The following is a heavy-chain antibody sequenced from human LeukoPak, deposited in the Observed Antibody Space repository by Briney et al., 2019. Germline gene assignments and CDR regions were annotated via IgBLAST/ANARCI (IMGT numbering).Heavy chain of an antibody. CDR2: VNYRGDS. J-gene: IGHJ4*02. V-gene: IGHV4-34*01. D-gene: IGHD2-21*01. CDR1: NASFGPYY. CDR3: ARETSLHIFDS. Sequence: SETLSLTCDVYNASFGPYYWSWLRQSPGKGLEYIGEVNYRGDSNYNPSLNSRASISIDTSKKQFSLRLTSVTAADTAMYYCARETSLHIFDSWGQGTLVTVSS.